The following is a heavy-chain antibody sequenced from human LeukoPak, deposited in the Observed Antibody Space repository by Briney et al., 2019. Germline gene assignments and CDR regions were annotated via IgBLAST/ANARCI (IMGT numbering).Heavy chain of an antibody. V-gene: IGHV4-4*07. J-gene: IGHJ6*03. CDR3: ARSIAARAGWFYYYYMDV. CDR1: GGSISSYY. Sequence: PSETLSLTCTVSGGSISSYYWSWIRQPAGKGLEWIGRIYTSGSTNYNPSLKSRVTMSVDTSKNQFSLKLSSVTAADTAVYYCARSIAARAGWFYYYYMDVWGKGTTVTVSS. CDR2: IYTSGST. D-gene: IGHD6-6*01.